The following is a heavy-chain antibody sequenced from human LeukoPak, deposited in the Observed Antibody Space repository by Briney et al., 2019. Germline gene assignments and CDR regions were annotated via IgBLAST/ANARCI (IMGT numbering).Heavy chain of an antibody. CDR3: ARDHREEQLEPHYYYYYMDV. Sequence: PGGSLRLSCAASGFTFSSYSMNWVRQAPGKGLEWVSYISSSSSTIYYADSVKGRFTISRDNAKNSLYLQMNSLRAEDTAVYYCARDHREEQLEPHYYYYYMDVWGKGTTVTVSS. D-gene: IGHD1-1*01. CDR2: ISSSSSTI. J-gene: IGHJ6*03. V-gene: IGHV3-48*01. CDR1: GFTFSSYS.